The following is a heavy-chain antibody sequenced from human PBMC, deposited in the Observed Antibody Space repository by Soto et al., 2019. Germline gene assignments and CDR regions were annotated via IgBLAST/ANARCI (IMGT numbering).Heavy chain of an antibody. CDR2: IGRGGIST. Sequence: GGSLRLSCAAPGFTFSSYAMTWVRQAPEKGLEWVSAIGRGGISTHYADSVKGRFTISKDNSKNTLSLQMNSLRVEGTAVYYCAKDPLRKYYYYGMDVRGQGTTVTVSS. CDR3: AKDPLRKYYYYGMDV. D-gene: IGHD4-17*01. V-gene: IGHV3-23*01. CDR1: GFTFSSYA. J-gene: IGHJ6*02.